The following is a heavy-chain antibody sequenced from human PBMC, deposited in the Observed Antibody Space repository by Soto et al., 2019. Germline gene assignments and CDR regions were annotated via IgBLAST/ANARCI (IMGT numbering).Heavy chain of an antibody. CDR1: GYSVTSYW. Sequence: GESLKISCTGSGYSVTSYWIGWGRQMPGKGLEWMGIIYPVDSDTRYSPSFQGQVTISAEKSISTAYLQWSSLKASETDMYYCARETGGSCGDDFDIWGQGTLVTASS. D-gene: IGHD3-16*01. CDR3: ARETGGSCGDDFDI. J-gene: IGHJ3*02. CDR2: IYPVDSDT. V-gene: IGHV5-51*01.